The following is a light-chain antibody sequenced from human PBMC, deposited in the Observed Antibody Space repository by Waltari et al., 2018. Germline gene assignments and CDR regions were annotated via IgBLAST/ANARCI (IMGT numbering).Light chain of an antibody. CDR1: SNALGFYDR. J-gene: IGLJ3*02. CDR2: DVT. V-gene: IGLV2-14*03. Sequence: QSALTQPASMSASPGQSITISCTGTSNALGFYDRVSWYQQHPGKAPKLIIYDVTKRPSGVSNRISASKSGNTASLTISGLQAEDESVYHCSSYTSSGTWVFGGGTPVTVL. CDR3: SSYTSSGTWV.